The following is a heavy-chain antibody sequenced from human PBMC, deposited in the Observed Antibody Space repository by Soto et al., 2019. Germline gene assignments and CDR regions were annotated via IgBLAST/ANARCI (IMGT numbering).Heavy chain of an antibody. Sequence: QVQLVESGGGVVQPGRSLRLSCAASGFTFSSYGMHWVRQAPGKGLEWVAVIWYDGSNKYYADSVKGRFTISRDNSKNTLYLQMNRLRAEDTAVYYSARERGHYGSGSTFDYWGQGTLVTVSS. J-gene: IGHJ4*02. CDR2: IWYDGSNK. D-gene: IGHD3-10*01. V-gene: IGHV3-33*01. CDR3: ARERGHYGSGSTFDY. CDR1: GFTFSSYG.